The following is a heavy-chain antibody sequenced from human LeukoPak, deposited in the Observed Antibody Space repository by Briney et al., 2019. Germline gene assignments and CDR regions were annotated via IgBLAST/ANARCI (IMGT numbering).Heavy chain of an antibody. CDR1: GGSFSGYY. CDR2: INHSGST. CDR3: ARGNPMTTVTTSWFDP. Sequence: SETLSLTCAVYGGSFSGYYWSWIRQPPGKGLEWIGEINHSGSTNYNPSLKSPVTISVDTSKNQFSLKLSSVTAADTAVYYCARGNPMTTVTTSWFDPWGQGTLVTASS. V-gene: IGHV4-34*01. J-gene: IGHJ5*02. D-gene: IGHD4-11*01.